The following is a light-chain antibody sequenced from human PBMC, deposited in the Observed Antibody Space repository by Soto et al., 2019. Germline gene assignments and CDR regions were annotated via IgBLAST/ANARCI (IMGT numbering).Light chain of an antibody. CDR2: STN. CDR1: SGSVSTSYY. Sequence: QTVVTQEPSFSVSPGGTVTLTCGLNSGSVSTSYYPSWFQQTPGQAPRTLIYSTNTRSSGVPDRFSGSILGNKAALTITGAQADDESDYYCALYVGSGTVVFGGGTKLTVL. CDR3: ALYVGSGTVV. V-gene: IGLV8-61*01. J-gene: IGLJ2*01.